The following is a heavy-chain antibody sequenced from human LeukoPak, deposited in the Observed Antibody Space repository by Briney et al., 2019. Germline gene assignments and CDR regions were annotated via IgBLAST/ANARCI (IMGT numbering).Heavy chain of an antibody. CDR3: AKESSALDI. V-gene: IGHV3-33*03. CDR2: IRFDENDI. Sequence: GRSLRLSCAVSGFSVRNYVIHWVRQAPGKGLEWVALIRFDENDIYYADFVRGRFTISRDNSKNTVYLQMNSLQVEDTAVYYCAKESSALDIWGQGTRVTVSS. CDR1: GFSVRNYV. D-gene: IGHD6-6*01. J-gene: IGHJ3*02.